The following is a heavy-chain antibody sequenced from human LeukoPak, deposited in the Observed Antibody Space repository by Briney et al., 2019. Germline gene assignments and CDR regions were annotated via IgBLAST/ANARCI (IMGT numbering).Heavy chain of an antibody. CDR2: LSPGSSYI. J-gene: IGHJ4*02. CDR3: ARCSGGSYYHSDDY. Sequence: GGTLRLSGAASGFTFSAYSMNWVRQAQGKGLVGSSFLSPGSSYIFYADSVKGRFNIFRDNAKNSLYLQMNSLRAEDTAVYYCARCSGGSYYHSDDYWGQGTLVTVSS. V-gene: IGHV3-21*01. D-gene: IGHD2-15*01. CDR1: GFTFSAYS.